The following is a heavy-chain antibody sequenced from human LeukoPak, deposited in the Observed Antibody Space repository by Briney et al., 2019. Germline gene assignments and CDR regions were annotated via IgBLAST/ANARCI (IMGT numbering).Heavy chain of an antibody. CDR2: ISYDGNRK. Sequence: GGSLRLSCEASAFTFSNYVMHWVRQAPGKGLEWVGMISYDGNRKYYGDSVKGRFTISRDSSKNTVYVQMNGLGADDTAVYYCAKDYYGSGSSYTGMDVWGQGTTVTVSS. D-gene: IGHD3-10*01. V-gene: IGHV3-30*18. CDR1: AFTFSNYV. CDR3: AKDYYGSGSSYTGMDV. J-gene: IGHJ6*02.